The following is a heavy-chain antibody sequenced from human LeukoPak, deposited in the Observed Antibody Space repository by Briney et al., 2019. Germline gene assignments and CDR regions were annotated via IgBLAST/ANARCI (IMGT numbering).Heavy chain of an antibody. D-gene: IGHD6-13*01. CDR2: IIPIFGTA. CDR1: GGTFSSYA. V-gene: IGHV1-69*05. J-gene: IGHJ3*02. Sequence: GTSVKVSCKASGGTFSSYAISWVRQAPGQGLEWMGGIIPIFGTANYAQKFQGRVTITTDESTSTAYMELSSLRSEDTAVYYCARGEQQLAKGAFDIWGQGTMVTVSS. CDR3: ARGEQQLAKGAFDI.